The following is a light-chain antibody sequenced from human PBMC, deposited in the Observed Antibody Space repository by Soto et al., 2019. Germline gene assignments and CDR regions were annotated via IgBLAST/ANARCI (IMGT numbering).Light chain of an antibody. V-gene: IGKV2-30*02. CDR3: MQGTYRRT. J-gene: IGKJ1*01. CDR1: QSLVHSDGNTY. Sequence: DIVMTQSPLSLPVTLGQPASISCRSSQSLVHSDGNTYLNWFQQRPGQSPXRLIHRVSNRDSGVPDRLSGSGSATDFTLKISRVEAEDVGVYYCMQGTYRRTFGQGTKVDIK. CDR2: RVS.